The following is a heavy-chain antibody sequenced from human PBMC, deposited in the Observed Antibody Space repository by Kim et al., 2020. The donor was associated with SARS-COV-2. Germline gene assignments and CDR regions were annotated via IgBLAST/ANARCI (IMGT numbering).Heavy chain of an antibody. CDR2: IKQDGSEK. J-gene: IGHJ4*02. CDR3: ARSGPIVGAIVVPDLAQDY. CDR1: GFTFSSYW. V-gene: IGHV3-7*01. D-gene: IGHD1-26*01. Sequence: GGSLRLSCAASGFTFSSYWMSWVRQAPGKGLEWVANIKQDGSEKYYVDSVKGRFTISRDNAKNSLYLQMNSLRAEDTAVYYCARSGPIVGAIVVPDLAQDYWGQGTLVTVSS.